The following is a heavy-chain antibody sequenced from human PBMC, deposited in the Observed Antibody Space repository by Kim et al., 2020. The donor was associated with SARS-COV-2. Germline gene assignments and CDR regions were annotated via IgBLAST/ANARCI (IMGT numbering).Heavy chain of an antibody. CDR3: ARDIPEYYYDSSEGY. CDR1: GFTFSSYS. Sequence: GGSLRLSCAASGFTFSSYSMNWVRQAPGKGLEWVSYISSSSSTIYYADSVKGRFTISRDNAKNSLYLQMNSLRDEDTAVYYCARDIPEYYYDSSEGYWGQGTLVTVSS. CDR2: ISSSSSTI. V-gene: IGHV3-48*02. D-gene: IGHD3-22*01. J-gene: IGHJ4*02.